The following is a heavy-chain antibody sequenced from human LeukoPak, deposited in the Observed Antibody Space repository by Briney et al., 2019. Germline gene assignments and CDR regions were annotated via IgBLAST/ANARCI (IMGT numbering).Heavy chain of an antibody. V-gene: IGHV5-51*01. CDR3: ARTGYTSGWYVGSFDY. CDR1: GSRFTNYW. D-gene: IGHD6-19*01. Sequence: GESLEISCKGSGSRFTNYWIGWVRPMPGKGLEWMGIIYPGDSDTKYSPSFQGQVTISADKSISTAYLQWSSLKASDTAMYYCARTGYTSGWYVGSFDYWGQGTLVTVSS. J-gene: IGHJ4*02. CDR2: IYPGDSDT.